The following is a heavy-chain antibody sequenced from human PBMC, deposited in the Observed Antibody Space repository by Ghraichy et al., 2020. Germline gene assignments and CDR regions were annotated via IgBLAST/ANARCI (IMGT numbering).Heavy chain of an antibody. D-gene: IGHD1-1*01. CDR2: FSYDGSNK. CDR3: AKDNSRYDHQLEYGLGY. CDR1: GFTFTSYG. Sequence: GGSLRLSCAASGFTFTSYGMHWVRQAPGKGLEWVAVFSYDGSNKYYADSVKGRFTISRDNSKNTLYLQMNSLRAEDTAVYYCAKDNSRYDHQLEYGLGYWGQGTLVTVSS. V-gene: IGHV3-30*18. J-gene: IGHJ4*02.